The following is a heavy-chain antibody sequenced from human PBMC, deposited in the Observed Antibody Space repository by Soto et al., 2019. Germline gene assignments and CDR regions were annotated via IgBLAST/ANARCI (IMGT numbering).Heavy chain of an antibody. CDR1: GDTFSSYA. Sequence: ASVKVSCKASGDTFSSYAISWVRQAPGQGLEWMGGIIPIFGTANYAQKFQGRVTITADESTSTAYMELSSLRSEDTAVYYCARGDIIEWLDGMVEFTPLHDMDVWGQGTTVTVSS. CDR2: IIPIFGTA. D-gene: IGHD3-3*01. V-gene: IGHV1-69*13. J-gene: IGHJ6*02. CDR3: ARGDIIEWLDGMVEFTPLHDMDV.